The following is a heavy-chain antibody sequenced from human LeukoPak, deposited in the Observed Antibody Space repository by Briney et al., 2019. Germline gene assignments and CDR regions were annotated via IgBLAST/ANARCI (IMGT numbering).Heavy chain of an antibody. V-gene: IGHV4-30-4*08. Sequence: SETLSLTCTVSGGSISSGDYYWSWHRQPPGQGLEWIGYIYCSGSTYYNPSLKSRVTISVDTSQNQFSLKLSSVTAADKAVYYCARELLVRDPYFDYWGQGTLVTVSS. CDR1: GGSISSGDYY. CDR2: IYCSGST. D-gene: IGHD3-10*01. CDR3: ARELLVRDPYFDY. J-gene: IGHJ4*02.